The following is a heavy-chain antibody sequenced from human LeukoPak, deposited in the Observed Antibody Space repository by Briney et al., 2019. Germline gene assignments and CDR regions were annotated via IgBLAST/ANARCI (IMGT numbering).Heavy chain of an antibody. CDR1: GYTFSDNY. CDR3: ARGTWFGDSLGTDF. Sequence: ASVKVSCKASGYTFSDNYMHWVRQAPGQGLEYMGWIKPNGGGTKYAQKFQGRVTMTRGTSISTAYMELNRLRSDDTAVYFCARGTWFGDSLGTDFWGQGTLVIVSS. CDR2: IKPNGGGT. D-gene: IGHD3-10*01. J-gene: IGHJ4*02. V-gene: IGHV1-2*02.